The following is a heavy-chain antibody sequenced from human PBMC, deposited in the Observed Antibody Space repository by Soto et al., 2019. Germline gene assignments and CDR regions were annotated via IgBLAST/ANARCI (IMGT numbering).Heavy chain of an antibody. CDR3: ARDRYFDWPLLGVGWFDP. D-gene: IGHD3-9*01. CDR2: IYYSGST. Sequence: SETLSLTCTVSGGSISSYYWSWIRQPPGKGLEWIGYIYYSGSTNYNPSLKSRVTISVDTSKNQFSLKLSSVTAADTAVYYCARDRYFDWPLLGVGWFDPWGQGTLVTVSS. J-gene: IGHJ5*02. CDR1: GGSISSYY. V-gene: IGHV4-59*01.